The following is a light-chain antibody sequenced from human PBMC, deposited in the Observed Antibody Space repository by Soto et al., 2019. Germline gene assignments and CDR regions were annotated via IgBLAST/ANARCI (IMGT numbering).Light chain of an antibody. CDR2: AAS. CDR3: QKYRSAPFT. Sequence: DIQMTQSPSSLSASVGDRVTITCRASQGISNYLAWYQQKPGKVPKLLIYAASILQSGVPPRFSGSGSGTDFILTISSLRPEDVATYYCQKYRSAPFTFGPGTKVDIK. V-gene: IGKV1-27*01. J-gene: IGKJ3*01. CDR1: QGISNY.